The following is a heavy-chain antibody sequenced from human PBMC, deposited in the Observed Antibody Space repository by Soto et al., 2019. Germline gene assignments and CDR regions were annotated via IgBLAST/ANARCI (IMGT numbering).Heavy chain of an antibody. CDR1: GGSISSGGYY. D-gene: IGHD5-12*01. Sequence: PSETLSLTCTVSGGSISSGGYYWSWTRQHPGKGLEWIGYIYYSGSTYYNPSLKSRVTISVDTSKNQFSLKLSSVTAADTAVYYCARDQGYDHNPYFDYWGQGTLVTVSS. J-gene: IGHJ4*02. CDR2: IYYSGST. V-gene: IGHV4-31*03. CDR3: ARDQGYDHNPYFDY.